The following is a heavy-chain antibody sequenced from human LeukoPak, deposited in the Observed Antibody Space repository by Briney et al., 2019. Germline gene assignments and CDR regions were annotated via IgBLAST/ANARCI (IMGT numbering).Heavy chain of an antibody. CDR3: AKEDRGYTYGYVDY. J-gene: IGHJ4*02. Sequence: PGGSLRLSCAVSGFTFSSYAMAWVRQAPGKGLQWVAGISGGAGSTYYADSVKGRFTISRDNSKNTLFLQMNSLRAEDTAVYYCAKEDRGYTYGYVDYWGPGTLVTVSS. D-gene: IGHD5-18*01. V-gene: IGHV3-23*01. CDR2: ISGGAGST. CDR1: GFTFSSYA.